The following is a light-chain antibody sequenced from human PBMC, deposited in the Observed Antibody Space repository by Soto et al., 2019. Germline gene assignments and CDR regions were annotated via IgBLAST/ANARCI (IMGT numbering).Light chain of an antibody. CDR2: SNN. CDR3: AAWDASLNAYV. J-gene: IGLJ1*01. V-gene: IGLV1-44*01. CDR1: SSNIGRNA. Sequence: QSVLSQPPSASGTPGQRVTISCSGSSSNIGRNAVNWYHQLPGTASKLLIYSNNQRPSGVPDRFSGSKSGTSASLAISGLQSEDEADYYCAAWDASLNAYVFGSGTKVTVL.